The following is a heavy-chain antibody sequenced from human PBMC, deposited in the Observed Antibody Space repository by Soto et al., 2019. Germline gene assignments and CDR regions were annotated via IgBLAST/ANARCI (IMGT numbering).Heavy chain of an antibody. Sequence: QLQLQESGPGLVKPSETLSLTCTVSGGSISSNYFWGWIRQSPGKGLEWIGSFYYSGSTYFNPSLMSRVNISVDTSKNQFSLKLNSVTAADTAMYYCARPPTANLDAFEVWGQGTMVTVSS. J-gene: IGHJ3*01. V-gene: IGHV4-39*01. CDR3: ARPPTANLDAFEV. CDR1: GGSISSNYF. CDR2: FYYSGST. D-gene: IGHD7-27*01.